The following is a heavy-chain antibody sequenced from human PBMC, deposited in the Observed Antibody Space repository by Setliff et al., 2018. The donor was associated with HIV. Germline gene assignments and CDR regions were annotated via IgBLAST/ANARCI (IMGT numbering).Heavy chain of an antibody. V-gene: IGHV4-59*11. CDR3: ARYKCINFACVGFDI. CDR1: RDSINGHW. J-gene: IGHJ3*02. D-gene: IGHD3-9*01. CDR2: IHYSGIT. Sequence: PSETLSLTCTVSRDSINGHWWSWIRQPPGKGLEWTGSIHYSGITHYNPSLKSRLTMSVDMSKNQVSLKLTSVTAADTAVYYCARYKCINFACVGFDIWGQGTVVTVSS.